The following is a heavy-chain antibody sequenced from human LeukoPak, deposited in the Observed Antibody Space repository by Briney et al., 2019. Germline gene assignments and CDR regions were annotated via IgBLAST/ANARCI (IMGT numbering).Heavy chain of an antibody. D-gene: IGHD3-3*01. CDR3: ARGGSGSLDY. V-gene: IGHV4-30-2*01. CDR1: GASISSGGYS. Sequence: PSQTLSLTCAVSGASISSGGYSWSWIRQPPGKGLEWIGYIYHSGSTYYNPSLKSRVTISVDRSKNQFSLKLSSVTAADTAVYYCARGGSGSLDYWGQGTLVTVSS. J-gene: IGHJ4*02. CDR2: IYHSGST.